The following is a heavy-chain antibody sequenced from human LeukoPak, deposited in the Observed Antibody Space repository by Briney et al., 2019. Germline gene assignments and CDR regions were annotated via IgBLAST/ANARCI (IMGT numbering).Heavy chain of an antibody. J-gene: IGHJ6*03. CDR3: AKAYSSGWYDYYMDV. CDR1: GFTFDDYA. CDR2: ISWDGRST. D-gene: IGHD6-19*01. Sequence: SGGSLRLSCAASGFTFDDYAMHWVRQAPGKGLEWVSLISWDGRSTYYADSVKGRFTISRDNSKNSLYLQMNSLRAEDTALYYCAKAYSSGWYDYYMDVWGKGTTVTVSS. V-gene: IGHV3-43D*03.